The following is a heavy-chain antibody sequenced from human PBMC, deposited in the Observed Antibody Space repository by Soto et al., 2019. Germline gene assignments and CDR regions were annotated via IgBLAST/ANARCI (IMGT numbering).Heavy chain of an antibody. CDR3: AKVGGISYGDPYYYYGMDV. Sequence: GGSLRLSCAASGFTFSSYGMHWVRQAPGKWLEWVAVISYDGSNKYYADSVKGRFTISRDNSKNTLYLQMNSLRAEDTAVYYCAKVGGISYGDPYYYYGMDVWGQGTTVTVSS. CDR1: GFTFSSYG. V-gene: IGHV3-30*18. D-gene: IGHD4-17*01. J-gene: IGHJ6*02. CDR2: ISYDGSNK.